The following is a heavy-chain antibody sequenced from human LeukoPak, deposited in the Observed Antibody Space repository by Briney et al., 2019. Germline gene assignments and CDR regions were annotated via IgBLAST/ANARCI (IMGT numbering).Heavy chain of an antibody. CDR3: APLAVAGPDFDH. Sequence: GGSLRLSCAASGFTFSSYAMSWVRQAPGRGLDWVSAFSGSGDSTYYADSVKGRFTISRDNSKNTLHLQMNSLRAEDTAVYYCAPLAVAGPDFDHWGQGTLVTVSS. V-gene: IGHV3-23*01. CDR2: FSGSGDST. D-gene: IGHD6-19*01. CDR1: GFTFSSYA. J-gene: IGHJ4*02.